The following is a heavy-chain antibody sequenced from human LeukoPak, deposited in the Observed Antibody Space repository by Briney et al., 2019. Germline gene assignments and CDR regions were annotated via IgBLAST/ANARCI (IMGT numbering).Heavy chain of an antibody. CDR3: ARVRGSGSYEGNFDY. CDR2: IKQDGSEK. Sequence: GGSLRLSCAASGFAFSSYWMSWVRQAPGKGLEWAANIKQDGSEKYYVDSVKGRFTISRDNAKNSLYLQMNCLRAEDTAVYYCARVRGSGSYEGNFDYWGQGTLVTVSS. J-gene: IGHJ4*02. V-gene: IGHV3-7*01. CDR1: GFAFSSYW. D-gene: IGHD3-10*01.